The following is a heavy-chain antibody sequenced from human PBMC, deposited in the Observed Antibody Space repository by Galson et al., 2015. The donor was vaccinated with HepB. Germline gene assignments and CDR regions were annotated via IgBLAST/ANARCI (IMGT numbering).Heavy chain of an antibody. CDR2: LSSDGAYT. CDR3: ARHEHFHYDYGVDV. CDR1: GFTFSSYA. J-gene: IGHJ6*02. V-gene: IGHV3-23*01. Sequence: SLRLSCAASGFTFSSYAMTWVRQAPGKGLEWVSSLSSDGAYTHYPDSEKGRFTISRDNSKNTLYLQMSSLRAEDTAVYCCARHEHFHYDYGVDVWGPGTTVTVSS. D-gene: IGHD1/OR15-1a*01.